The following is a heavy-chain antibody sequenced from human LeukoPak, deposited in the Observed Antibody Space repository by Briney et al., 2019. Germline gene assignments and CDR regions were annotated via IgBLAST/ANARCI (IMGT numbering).Heavy chain of an antibody. J-gene: IGHJ3*02. Sequence: GGSLRLSCAASGFTFKNYWMSWVRQAPGKGLEWVANIKQDESQKYYADSVKGRFTISRDNAKNSLYLQMNSLRAEDTAVYYCARGVGKRMYYYDSSGYRGNAFDIWGQGTMVTVSS. D-gene: IGHD3-22*01. V-gene: IGHV3-7*01. CDR2: IKQDESQK. CDR3: ARGVGKRMYYYDSSGYRGNAFDI. CDR1: GFTFKNYW.